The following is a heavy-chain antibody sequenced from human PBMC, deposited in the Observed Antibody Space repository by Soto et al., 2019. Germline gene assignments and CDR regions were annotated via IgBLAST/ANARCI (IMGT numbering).Heavy chain of an antibody. D-gene: IGHD3-10*01. J-gene: IGHJ5*02. CDR2: IIPIFGTA. CDR1: GGTFSSYA. CDR3: AYSMVRGDRRTNWFDP. Sequence: QVQLVQSGAEVKKPGSSVKVSCKASGGTFSSYAISWVRQAPGQGLEWMGGIIPIFGTANYAQKFQGRVTITADESTSTDYMELRSLRSEDTAVYYCAYSMVRGDRRTNWFDPWGQGTLVTVSS. V-gene: IGHV1-69*01.